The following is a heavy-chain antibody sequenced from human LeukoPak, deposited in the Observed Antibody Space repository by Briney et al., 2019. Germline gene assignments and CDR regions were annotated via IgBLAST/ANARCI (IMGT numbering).Heavy chain of an antibody. Sequence: GGSLRLSCAATGFAFSAYEMNWVRQAPGKGLEWVAYSSGSDTTIYYADSVKGRFVISGDNARRSLYLQMNSLRAEDTALYYCTTLGYHLDSWGQGTLVTVSS. V-gene: IGHV3-48*03. D-gene: IGHD3-22*01. J-gene: IGHJ4*02. CDR2: SSGSDTTI. CDR3: TTLGYHLDS. CDR1: GFAFSAYE.